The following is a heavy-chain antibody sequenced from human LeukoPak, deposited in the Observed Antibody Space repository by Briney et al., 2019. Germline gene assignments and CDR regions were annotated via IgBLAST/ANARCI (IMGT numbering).Heavy chain of an antibody. CDR1: GFTFYSYA. CDR3: ARELGYCSGGSCFLGAFDI. CDR2: ISSSGSTI. D-gene: IGHD2-15*01. J-gene: IGHJ3*02. Sequence: GGSLRLSCAASGFTFYSYAMSWVRQAPGKGLEWVSYISSSGSTIYYADSVKGRFTISRDNAKNSLYLQMNSLRAEDTAVYYCARELGYCSGGSCFLGAFDIWGQGTMVTVSS. V-gene: IGHV3-48*04.